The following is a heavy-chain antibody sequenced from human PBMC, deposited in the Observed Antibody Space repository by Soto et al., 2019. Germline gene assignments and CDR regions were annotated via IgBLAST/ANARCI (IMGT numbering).Heavy chain of an antibody. D-gene: IGHD3-10*01. Sequence: QVQLVQSGAEVKKPGASVKVSCKASGYTFTSYGISWVRQAPGQGLEWMGWISAYNGNTKYAQKLQGRVTMTTDTAAYSAERAVTCLGTEAAAVDDWSSEGGAYYSPWGQGTLVTVSS. V-gene: IGHV1-18*01. CDR2: ISAYNGNT. J-gene: IGHJ4*02. CDR3: SSEGGAYYSP. CDR1: GYTFTSYG.